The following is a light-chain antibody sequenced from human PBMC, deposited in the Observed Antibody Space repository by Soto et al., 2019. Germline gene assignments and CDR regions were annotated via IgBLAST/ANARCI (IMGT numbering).Light chain of an antibody. Sequence: EVVLTQSPGTLSLSPGERATLSCRASQSVTDNWLAWYQQNPGQAPRLLIYGASSRATGIPDRFSGSVSGTDFTLTISRLEPKDFAVYFCQQYGDSPFTFGQGTKLEIK. V-gene: IGKV3-20*01. CDR1: QSVTDNW. CDR2: GAS. CDR3: QQYGDSPFT. J-gene: IGKJ2*01.